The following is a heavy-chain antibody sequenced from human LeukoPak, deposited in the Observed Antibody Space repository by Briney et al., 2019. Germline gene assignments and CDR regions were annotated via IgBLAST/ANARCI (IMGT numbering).Heavy chain of an antibody. J-gene: IGHJ5*02. D-gene: IGHD3-10*01. CDR2: IQSDGGNK. V-gene: IGHV3-30*02. Sequence: PGGSLRLSCAASGFTFMKYNIHLVRQAPGTGLEWVAFIQSDGGNKYYADSVKGRFTISRDNSKNTVYLQMNSLRPEDTAVFYCAKDSGSYGLDPWGQGTPVTVSS. CDR1: GFTFMKYN. CDR3: AKDSGSYGLDP.